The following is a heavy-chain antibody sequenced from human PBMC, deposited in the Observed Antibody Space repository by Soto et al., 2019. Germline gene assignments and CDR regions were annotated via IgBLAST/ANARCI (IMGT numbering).Heavy chain of an antibody. V-gene: IGHV3-30-3*01. CDR1: GFTFSSYA. D-gene: IGHD3-22*01. CDR3: ARGNYYDSSGYISSGDDY. CDR2: ISYDGSNK. Sequence: GGSLRLSCAASGFTFSSYAMHWVRQAPGKGLEWVAVISYDGSNKYYADSVKGRFTISRDNSKNTLYLQMNSLRAEDTAVYYCARGNYYDSSGYISSGDDYWGQGTLVTVSS. J-gene: IGHJ4*02.